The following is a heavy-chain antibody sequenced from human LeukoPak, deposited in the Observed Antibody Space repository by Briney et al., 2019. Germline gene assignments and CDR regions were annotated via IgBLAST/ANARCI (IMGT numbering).Heavy chain of an antibody. D-gene: IGHD4-11*01. J-gene: IGHJ5*02. CDR1: GFTFSSYS. V-gene: IGHV3-21*01. CDR2: ISSSSSYI. CDR3: ARDINYSNYVGWFDP. Sequence: GGSLRLSCAASGFTFSSYSMNWVRQAPGKGLEWVSSISSSSSYIYYADSVKGRFTISRDNAKTSLYLQMNSLRAEDTAVYYCARDINYSNYVGWFDPWGQGTLVTVSS.